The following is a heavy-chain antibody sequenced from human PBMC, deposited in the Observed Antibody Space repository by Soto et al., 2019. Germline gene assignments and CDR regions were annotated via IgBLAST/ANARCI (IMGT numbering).Heavy chain of an antibody. V-gene: IGHV3-48*02. CDR2: ISSSSSTI. D-gene: IGHD3-3*01. CDR3: ARDPPTSITIFGVVPPGMDV. CDR1: GLTFSSYS. J-gene: IGHJ6*02. Sequence: GGSLRLSCAASGLTFSSYSMNWVRQAPGKGLEWVSYISSSSSTIYYADSVKGRFTISRDNAKNSLYLQMNSLRDEDTAVYYCARDPPTSITIFGVVPPGMDVWGQGTTVTVSS.